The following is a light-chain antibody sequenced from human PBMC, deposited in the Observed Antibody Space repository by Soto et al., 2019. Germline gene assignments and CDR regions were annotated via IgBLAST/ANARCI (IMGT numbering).Light chain of an antibody. CDR2: DAS. CDR3: LQDINYPWT. CDR1: LTIGDS. V-gene: IGKV1-6*01. Sequence: IQITQSPSSLSSSVVERFTITCRASLTIGDSLSWYQQKPGKAPKLLIYDASSLESGVPSRFSGSGSGTEFTLTISSLQPEDSATYYCLQDINYPWTFGQGTKVDNK. J-gene: IGKJ1*01.